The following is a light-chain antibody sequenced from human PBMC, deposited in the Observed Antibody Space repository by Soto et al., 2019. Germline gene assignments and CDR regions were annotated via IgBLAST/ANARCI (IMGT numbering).Light chain of an antibody. CDR3: QSYDSSLSASVV. V-gene: IGLV1-40*01. CDR2: RNN. J-gene: IGLJ2*01. CDR1: SSNIGAGYD. Sequence: QSVVTQPPSVSGAPGQGVTISCTGSSSNIGAGYDVHWYQLLPRTAPKLLIYRNNNRPSGVPDRFSGSRSGTSASLAITGLQAEDEADYYCQSYDSSLSASVVFGGGTQLTVL.